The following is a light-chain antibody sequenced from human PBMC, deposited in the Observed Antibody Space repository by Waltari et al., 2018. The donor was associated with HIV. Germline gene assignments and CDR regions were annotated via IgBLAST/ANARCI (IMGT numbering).Light chain of an antibody. Sequence: QSALSQPASVSASPGQSVAISCSGGPGHIGRYNYVSWLLQHPAKTPSLILFDVNNRPSGISDRSSGSKSGTTASLTISTVQADDEADYYCASYTVNSTGVFGTGTKLTVL. CDR1: PGHIGRYNY. J-gene: IGLJ1*01. CDR3: ASYTVNSTGV. CDR2: DVN. V-gene: IGLV2-14*03.